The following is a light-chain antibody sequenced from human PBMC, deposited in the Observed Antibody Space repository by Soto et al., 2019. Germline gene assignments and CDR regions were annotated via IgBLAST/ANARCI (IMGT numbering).Light chain of an antibody. CDR2: DVS. V-gene: IGLV2-14*01. Sequence: QSVLTQPASVSGSPGQSITISCTGTSSDVGGYNYVSWYQQHPGKAPKLMIYDVSNRPSGVSNRFSGSKSGNTASLTISGLQPEDEADYYCSSYTSSSTLWVFGGGPKVTVL. CDR1: SSDVGGYNY. J-gene: IGLJ3*02. CDR3: SSYTSSSTLWV.